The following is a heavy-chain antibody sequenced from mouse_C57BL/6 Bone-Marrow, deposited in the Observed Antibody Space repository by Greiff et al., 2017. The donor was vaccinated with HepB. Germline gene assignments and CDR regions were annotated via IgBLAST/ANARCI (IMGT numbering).Heavy chain of an antibody. V-gene: IGHV1-63*01. D-gene: IGHD1-1*02. CDR1: GYTFTNYW. CDR2: IYPGGGYT. Sequence: QVQLQQSGAKLVRPGTSVKMSCKASGYTFTNYWIGWAKQRPGHGLEWIGDIYPGGGYTNYNEKFKGKATLTADKSSSTAYMQFSSLTSEDSAIYYCARVGYGAMDYWGQGTSVTVSS. CDR3: ARVGYGAMDY. J-gene: IGHJ4*01.